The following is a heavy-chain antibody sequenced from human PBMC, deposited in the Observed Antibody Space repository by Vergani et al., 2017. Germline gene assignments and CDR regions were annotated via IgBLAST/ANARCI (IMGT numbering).Heavy chain of an antibody. CDR3: ARDLRFSSGWRGFDP. Sequence: EVQLVESGGGLVQPGGSLRLSCAASGFTFSSYWMHWVRQAPGKGLVWVSRINSDGSSTSYADFVKGRFTISRDNAKNTLYLQMNSLRAEDTAVYYCARDLRFSSGWRGFDPWGQGTLVTVSS. CDR1: GFTFSSYW. CDR2: INSDGSST. J-gene: IGHJ5*02. V-gene: IGHV3-74*01. D-gene: IGHD6-19*01.